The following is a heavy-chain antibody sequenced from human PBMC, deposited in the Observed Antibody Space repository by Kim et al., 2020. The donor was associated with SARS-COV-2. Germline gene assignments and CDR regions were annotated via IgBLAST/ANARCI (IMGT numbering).Heavy chain of an antibody. J-gene: IGHJ4*02. V-gene: IGHV4-39*01. Sequence: KSRVTISVDTSKNQFSLKLSSVTAADTAVYYCASTGPYYYGSGSYYHFGYWGQGTLVTVSS. CDR3: ASTGPYYYGSGSYYHFGY. D-gene: IGHD3-10*01.